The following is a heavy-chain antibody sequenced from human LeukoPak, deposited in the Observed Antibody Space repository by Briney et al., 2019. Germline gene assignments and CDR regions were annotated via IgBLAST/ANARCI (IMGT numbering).Heavy chain of an antibody. CDR1: GGSISSYH. D-gene: IGHD3-9*01. V-gene: IGHV4-59*08. Sequence: PSETLSLTCTVSGGSISSYHWSWIRQPPGKGLEWIGYINYSGSTNYNPSLKSRVTISVDTSKNQFSLKLSSVTAADTAVYYCARSHDLTGYTFDYWGQGTLVTVSS. CDR2: INYSGST. CDR3: ARSHDLTGYTFDY. J-gene: IGHJ4*02.